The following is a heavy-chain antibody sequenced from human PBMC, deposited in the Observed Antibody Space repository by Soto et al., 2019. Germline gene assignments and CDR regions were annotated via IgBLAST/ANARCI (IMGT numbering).Heavy chain of an antibody. Sequence: GGSLRLSCAASGFTFSNYAMSWVRQAPGKGLEWLSTFTRSGSTYYADSVKGRFTISRDNSKNTLYLQMDGLRAEDTAVYYCAREFAPGSPNYDYWGLGTLVIVSS. D-gene: IGHD3-10*01. CDR1: GFTFSNYA. CDR3: AREFAPGSPNYDY. CDR2: FTRSGST. J-gene: IGHJ4*02. V-gene: IGHV3-23*01.